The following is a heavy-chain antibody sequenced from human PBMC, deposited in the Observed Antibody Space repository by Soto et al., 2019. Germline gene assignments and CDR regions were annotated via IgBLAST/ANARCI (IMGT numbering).Heavy chain of an antibody. D-gene: IGHD3-16*01. V-gene: IGHV4-39*01. CDR3: ARLVDWVAFGGVINS. J-gene: IGHJ4*02. CDR1: GDSIISTIYY. Sequence: SETLSLTCTVSGDSIISTIYYWGWIRQPPGKGLEWIGSIYYSGSTYYNPSLMSRVTISVDTSKNQFSLKLSSVTAADTAVYYCARLVDWVAFGGVINSWGQGTLVTVSS. CDR2: IYYSGST.